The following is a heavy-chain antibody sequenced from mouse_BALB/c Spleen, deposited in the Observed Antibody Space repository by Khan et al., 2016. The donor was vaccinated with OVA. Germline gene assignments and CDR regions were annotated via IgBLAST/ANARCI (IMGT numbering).Heavy chain of an antibody. CDR2: INPKNGGT. J-gene: IGHJ4*01. CDR3: ARDAGRY. V-gene: IGHV1-18*01. Sequence: VQLQQSGPELVKPGASVKISCKTSGYTFPEYTVHWVKQSLGKRLDWIGVINPKNGGTAYNQKFKGKATLAVAKSSSTAYMEFRNRTSEDSAVYYCARDAGRYWGQGTSVTVAS. D-gene: IGHD3-3*01. CDR1: GYTFPEYT.